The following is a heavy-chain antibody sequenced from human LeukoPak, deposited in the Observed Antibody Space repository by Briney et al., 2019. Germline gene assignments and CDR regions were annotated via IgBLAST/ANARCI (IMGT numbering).Heavy chain of an antibody. CDR2: ISGSGGST. Sequence: PGGSLRLSCAASGFTFSSYSMNWVRQAPGKGLEWVSAISGSGGSTYYADSVKGRFTISRDNSKNTLYLQMNSLRAEDTAVYYCAKISNPYYYYGMDVWGQGTTVTVSS. V-gene: IGHV3-23*01. CDR3: AKISNPYYYYGMDV. D-gene: IGHD4-4*01. CDR1: GFTFSSYS. J-gene: IGHJ6*02.